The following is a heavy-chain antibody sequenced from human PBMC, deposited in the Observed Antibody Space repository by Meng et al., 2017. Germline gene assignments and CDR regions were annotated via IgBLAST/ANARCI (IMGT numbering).Heavy chain of an antibody. Sequence: QVRLVESGGGGVQPGRSLRLSCAASGFTFSSYGMHWVRQAPGKGLEWVAVIWYDGSNKYYADSVKGRFTISRDNSKNTLYLQMNSLRAEDTAVYYCARGLSTTYWYFDLWGRGTLVTVSS. CDR2: IWYDGSNK. J-gene: IGHJ2*01. D-gene: IGHD2/OR15-2a*01. CDR1: GFTFSSYG. V-gene: IGHV3-33*01. CDR3: ARGLSTTYWYFDL.